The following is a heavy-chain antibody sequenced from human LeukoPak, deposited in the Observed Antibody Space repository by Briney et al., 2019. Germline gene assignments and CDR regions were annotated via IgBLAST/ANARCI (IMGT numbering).Heavy chain of an antibody. CDR3: SIVQIDECY. V-gene: IGHV3-23*01. J-gene: IGHJ4*02. CDR2: ISDGGGRT. Sequence: GESLTLTCAVCGFKVGMSAKSLVRGARGKGLEWVSAISDGGGRTYYADSVKGRFTISRDNSKNTLYLQMNRQRAEDEAVDFSSIVQIDECYWCRGTLFTVSS. CDR1: GFKVGMSA. D-gene: IGHD2-21*01.